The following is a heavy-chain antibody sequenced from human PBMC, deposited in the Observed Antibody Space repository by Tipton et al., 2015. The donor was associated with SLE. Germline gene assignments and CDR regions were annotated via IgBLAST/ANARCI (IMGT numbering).Heavy chain of an antibody. Sequence: TLSLTCTVSGFSISSYYWGWIRQPPGKGLEWIGYVSYSGSTNYNPSLQSRVTISVDTSKNQFSLKLRSVTAADTAVYYCARLPDYFDHWGQGALVTVSS. J-gene: IGHJ4*02. CDR1: GFSISSYY. CDR2: VSYSGST. CDR3: ARLPDYFDH. V-gene: IGHV4-59*01.